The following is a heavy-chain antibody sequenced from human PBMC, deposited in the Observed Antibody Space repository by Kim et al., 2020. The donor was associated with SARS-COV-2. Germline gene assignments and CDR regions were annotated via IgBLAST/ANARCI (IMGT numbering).Heavy chain of an antibody. Sequence: SETLSLTCAAYGGSFSGYYLSWIRQPPGKGLEWIGEINHSGSTNYNPSLKSRVIISVDTAKNQFSLKLSSVTAADTTGYYCARGTRQWLVRGPYYYYMDVWGKGTTVTVSS. CDR3: ARGTRQWLVRGPYYYYMDV. V-gene: IGHV4-34*01. CDR1: GGSFSGYY. D-gene: IGHD6-19*01. CDR2: INHSGST. J-gene: IGHJ6*03.